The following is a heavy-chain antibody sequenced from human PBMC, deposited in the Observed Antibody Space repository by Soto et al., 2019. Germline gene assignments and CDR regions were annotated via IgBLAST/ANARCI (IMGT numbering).Heavy chain of an antibody. Sequence: EVQLVESGGGLVQPGRSLRLSCAASGFTFDDYAMHWVRQAPGKGLEWVSGISWNSGSIGYADSVKGRFTISRDNAKNSLYLQMNSLRAEDTALYYCAKERPRPVYDFWSGPYYGMDVWGQGTTVTVSS. CDR1: GFTFDDYA. CDR3: AKERPRPVYDFWSGPYYGMDV. D-gene: IGHD3-3*01. CDR2: ISWNSGSI. J-gene: IGHJ6*02. V-gene: IGHV3-9*01.